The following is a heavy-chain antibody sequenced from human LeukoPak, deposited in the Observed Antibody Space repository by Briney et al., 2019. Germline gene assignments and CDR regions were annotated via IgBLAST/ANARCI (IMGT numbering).Heavy chain of an antibody. V-gene: IGHV3-15*01. CDR3: STLWGIVPAAPYLDY. J-gene: IGHJ4*02. D-gene: IGHD3-16*01. CDR2: IKSEADGGTT. Sequence: PGGSLGLSCAASGFTFSNAWMTWVRQAPGKGLEWVGHIKSEADGGTTDYAAPVKDRFTISRDDSKNTLYLQMNSLKTEDTAVYYCSTLWGIVPAAPYLDYWGQGTLLIVSS. CDR1: GFTFSNAW.